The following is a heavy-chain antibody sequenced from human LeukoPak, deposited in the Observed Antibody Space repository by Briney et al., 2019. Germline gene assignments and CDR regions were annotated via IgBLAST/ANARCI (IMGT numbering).Heavy chain of an antibody. CDR3: ARENIVSTRDFDF. J-gene: IGHJ4*02. V-gene: IGHV4-39*07. Sequence: SETLSLTCTVSGGSIYTSDYYWAWIRQPPGKGLEWIGSLFYSGNMYYSPPLKSRVTISVDTSKNQFSLNVSSVTAADTAVYYCARENIVSTRDFDFWGQGTLVTVSS. CDR2: LFYSGNM. D-gene: IGHD5/OR15-5a*01. CDR1: GGSIYTSDYY.